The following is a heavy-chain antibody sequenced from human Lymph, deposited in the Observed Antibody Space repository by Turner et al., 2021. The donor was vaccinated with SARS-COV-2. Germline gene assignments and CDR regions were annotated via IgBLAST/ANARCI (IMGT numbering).Heavy chain of an antibody. CDR1: GGSISSYY. V-gene: IGHV4-59*01. J-gene: IGHJ4*02. CDR3: ARVVPAGWYYFDY. Sequence: QVQLQESGPVLVTPSETLSLTCTVSGGSISSYYWRWIRQPPGQGLVWIGYIFYSGSTIYNPSLKSRVTISVDTSKNQYSMKLSSVTGADTAVYYCARVVPAGWYYFDYWGQGTLVTVSS. D-gene: IGHD2-2*01. CDR2: IFYSGST.